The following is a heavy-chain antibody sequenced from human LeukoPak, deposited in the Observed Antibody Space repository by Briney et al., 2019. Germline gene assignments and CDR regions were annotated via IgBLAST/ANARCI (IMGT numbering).Heavy chain of an antibody. D-gene: IGHD3-10*01. CDR3: ARDGWFGEFAFDY. CDR1: GFTVSSNY. Sequence: GGSLRLSCAASGFTVSSNYMSWVRQAPGKGLEWVSVIYSGGSTYYADSVKGRFTISRDNSKNTLYLQMNSLRAEDTAVYYCARDGWFGEFAFDYWGQGTLVTVSS. CDR2: IYSGGST. J-gene: IGHJ4*02. V-gene: IGHV3-53*01.